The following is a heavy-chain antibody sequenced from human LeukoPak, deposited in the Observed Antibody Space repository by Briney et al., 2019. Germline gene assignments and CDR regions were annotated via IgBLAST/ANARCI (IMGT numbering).Heavy chain of an antibody. J-gene: IGHJ6*02. CDR3: ARESGYSYGYGMDV. Sequence: SQTLSLTCTVSGGSISSGGYYWSWIRQHPGKGLEWIGYISYSGSTTNYNPSLKSRVIISIDTSQNQFSLNLRSMTAADTAVYYCARESGYSYGYGMDVWGPGAPVTVSS. CDR1: GGSISSGGYY. CDR2: ISYSGSTT. V-gene: IGHV4-31*03. D-gene: IGHD5-18*01.